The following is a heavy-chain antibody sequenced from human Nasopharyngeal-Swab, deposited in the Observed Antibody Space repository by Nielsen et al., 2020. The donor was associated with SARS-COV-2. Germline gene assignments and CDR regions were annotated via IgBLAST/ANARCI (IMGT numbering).Heavy chain of an antibody. CDR2: FDPEDGET. CDR3: ATGPGAVATFGWFDP. D-gene: IGHD5-12*01. J-gene: IGHJ5*02. V-gene: IGHV1-24*01. CDR1: GYTFTGYY. Sequence: ASVKVSCKASGYTFTGYYMHWVRQAPGKGLEWMGGFDPEDGETIYAQKFQGRVTMTEDTSTDTAYMELSSLRSEDTAVYYCATGPGAVATFGWFDPWGQGTLVTVSS.